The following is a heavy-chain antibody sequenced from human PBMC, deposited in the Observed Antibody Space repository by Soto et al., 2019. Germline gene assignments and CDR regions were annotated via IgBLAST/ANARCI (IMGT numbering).Heavy chain of an antibody. V-gene: IGHV4-34*01. Sequence: SETLSLTCAVYGGSFSGYYWSWIRQPPGKGLEWIGEINHSGSTNYNPSLKSRITISADTSKNQFSLKLSSVTAADTAVYYCARGAMIGVVMDNNPNFDYWGQGTLVTVSS. CDR3: ARGAMIGVVMDNNPNFDY. J-gene: IGHJ4*02. CDR1: GGSFSGYY. CDR2: INHSGST. D-gene: IGHD3-22*01.